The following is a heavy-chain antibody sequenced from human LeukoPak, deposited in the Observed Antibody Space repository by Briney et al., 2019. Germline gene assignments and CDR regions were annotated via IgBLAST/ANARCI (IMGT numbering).Heavy chain of an antibody. Sequence: ASVKVSCKASGYTFTSYGISWVRQAPGQGLEWMGIINPSGGSTSYAQKFQGRVTMTRDMSTSTVYMELSSLRSEDTAVYYCARDPLVGATLSLDYWGQGTLVTVSS. J-gene: IGHJ4*02. CDR1: GYTFTSYG. V-gene: IGHV1-46*01. CDR2: INPSGGST. D-gene: IGHD1-26*01. CDR3: ARDPLVGATLSLDY.